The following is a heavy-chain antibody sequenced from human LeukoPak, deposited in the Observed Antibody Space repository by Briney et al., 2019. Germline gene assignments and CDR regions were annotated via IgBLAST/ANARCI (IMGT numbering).Heavy chain of an antibody. V-gene: IGHV4-39*01. CDR3: ASSTSGSYYRGGYYFDY. CDR2: IYYSGST. Sequence: PSETLSLTCTVSGGSISSSSYYWGWIRQPPGKGLEWIGSIYYSGSTYYNPSLKSQVTISVDTSKNQFSLKLSSVTAADTAVYYCASSTSGSYYRGGYYFDYWGQGTLVTVSS. J-gene: IGHJ4*02. CDR1: GGSISSSSYY. D-gene: IGHD1-26*01.